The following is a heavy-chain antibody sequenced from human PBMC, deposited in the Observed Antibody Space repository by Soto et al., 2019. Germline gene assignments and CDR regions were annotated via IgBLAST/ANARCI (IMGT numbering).Heavy chain of an antibody. CDR2: IYSSGST. D-gene: IGHD3-10*01. CDR3: ASPPCSYGSVRGVNVAWAHY. CDR1: GGSISSSSYY. J-gene: IGHJ4*02. V-gene: IGHV4-39*01. Sequence: SETLSLTCTVSGGSISSSSYYWGWIRQPPGKGLEWIGSIYSSGSTYYNPSLKSRVTISVDTSKNQFSLKLSSVTAADTAVYYCASPPCSYGSVRGVNVAWAHYWGQGTLVTVSS.